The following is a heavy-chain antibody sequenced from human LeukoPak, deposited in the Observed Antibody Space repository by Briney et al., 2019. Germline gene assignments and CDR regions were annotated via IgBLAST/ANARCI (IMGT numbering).Heavy chain of an antibody. J-gene: IGHJ4*02. CDR3: ARGGLLSPFDY. D-gene: IGHD3-10*01. CDR1: GFTFSSYS. Sequence: GGSLRLSCAASGFTFSSYSMNWVHQAPGKGLEWVSSISSSSSYIYYADSVKGRFTISRDNAKNSLYLQMNSLRAEDTAVYYCARGGLLSPFDYWGQGTLVTVSS. V-gene: IGHV3-21*01. CDR2: ISSSSSYI.